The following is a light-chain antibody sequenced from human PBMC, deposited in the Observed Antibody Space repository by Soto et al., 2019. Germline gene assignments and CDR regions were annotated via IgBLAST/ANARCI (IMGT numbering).Light chain of an antibody. V-gene: IGKV1-5*03. CDR2: ETS. CDR3: QQYIDYWT. Sequence: DVQMTQSPSTLSASVGDRVTITCRASQSISRWLAWYQQKPGKAPKLLIYETSSLEDGVPSRFTGSGSGTEFSLTITSLQPEDFASYYCQQYIDYWTFGQGTKVDMK. CDR1: QSISRW. J-gene: IGKJ1*01.